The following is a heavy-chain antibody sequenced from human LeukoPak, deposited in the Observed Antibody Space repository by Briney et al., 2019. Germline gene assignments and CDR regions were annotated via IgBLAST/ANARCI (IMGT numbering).Heavy chain of an antibody. D-gene: IGHD2-2*01. Sequence: GGSLRLSCAASGFTFSIYYMSWVRQAPGKGLEWVATINLDGGDKYYVDSVKGRFTISRDNAKSSLYLQMNTLRAEDTAIYYCARGHQPWGQGTLVTVSS. V-gene: IGHV3-7*01. J-gene: IGHJ5*02. CDR3: ARGHQP. CDR2: INLDGGDK. CDR1: GFTFSIYY.